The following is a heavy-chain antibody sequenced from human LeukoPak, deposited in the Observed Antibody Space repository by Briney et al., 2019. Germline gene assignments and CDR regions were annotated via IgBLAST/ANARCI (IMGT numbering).Heavy chain of an antibody. CDR1: GFTFSSYA. CDR3: AKDWGRGYSYGSHAFDI. D-gene: IGHD5-18*01. Sequence: GGSLRLSCAASGFTFSSYAMSWVRQAPGKGLEWVAVISYDGSNKYYADSVKGRFTISRDNSKNTLYLQMNSLRAEDTAVYYCAKDWGRGYSYGSHAFDIWGQGTMVTVSS. V-gene: IGHV3-30*18. CDR2: ISYDGSNK. J-gene: IGHJ3*02.